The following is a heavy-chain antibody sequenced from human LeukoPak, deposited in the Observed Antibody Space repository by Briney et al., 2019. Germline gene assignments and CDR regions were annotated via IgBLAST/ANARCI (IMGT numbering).Heavy chain of an antibody. J-gene: IGHJ2*01. D-gene: IGHD4-17*01. CDR1: GFTFDDYA. CDR2: ISWNSGSI. V-gene: IGHV3-9*01. Sequence: PGGSLRLSCAASGFTFDDYAMHWVRQAPGKGLEWVSGISWNSGSIGYADSVKGRFTISRDNSKNTLYLQMNSLRAEDTAVYYCAREWDYGDYDYSWYFDLWGRGTLVTVSS. CDR3: AREWDYGDYDYSWYFDL.